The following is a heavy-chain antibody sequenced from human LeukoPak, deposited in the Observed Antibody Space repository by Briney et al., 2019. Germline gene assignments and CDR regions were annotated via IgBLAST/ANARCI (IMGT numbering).Heavy chain of an antibody. CDR2: ISTDGYTT. J-gene: IGHJ4*02. V-gene: IGHV3-74*01. Sequence: PGGSLRLSCAASGLAFSAYRTHWVRQAPRKGLVSVSRISTDGYTTDYADFVQGRFTASRDNTKNTWSLEMNSLRAEDTAVYYCVVGGSPGYWGQGTLVTVSS. CDR1: GLAFSAYR. CDR3: VVGGSPGY. D-gene: IGHD2-15*01.